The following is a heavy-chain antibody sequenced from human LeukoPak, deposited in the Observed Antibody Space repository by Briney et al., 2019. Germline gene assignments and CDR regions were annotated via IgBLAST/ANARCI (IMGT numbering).Heavy chain of an antibody. CDR1: GYTFTGYY. CDR3: ATERWAWTPGREEDAFDI. J-gene: IGHJ3*02. Sequence: ASVKVSCKASGYTFTGYYMHWVRQAPGQGLEWMGIINPSGGSTSYAQKFQGRVTMTRDMSTSTVYMELSSLRSEDTAVYYCATERWAWTPGREEDAFDIWGQGTMVTVSS. CDR2: INPSGGST. D-gene: IGHD3/OR15-3a*01. V-gene: IGHV1-46*01.